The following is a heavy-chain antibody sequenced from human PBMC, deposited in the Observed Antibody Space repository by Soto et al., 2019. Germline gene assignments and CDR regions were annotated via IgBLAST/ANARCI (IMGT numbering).Heavy chain of an antibody. CDR1: GFTFRTYW. D-gene: IGHD3-16*01. J-gene: IGHJ4*02. V-gene: IGHV3-74*01. Sequence: EVQLVESGGGLVQPGGSLRLSCAASGFTFRTYWMHWVRQVAGKGLEWVSHINTDGSGTSYADSVKGRFTISRDNAKNTPYLPMNHPWAEDTAPLPCASPTVGGFDRWGQGTLVTVSS. CDR3: ASPTVGGFDR. CDR2: INTDGSGT.